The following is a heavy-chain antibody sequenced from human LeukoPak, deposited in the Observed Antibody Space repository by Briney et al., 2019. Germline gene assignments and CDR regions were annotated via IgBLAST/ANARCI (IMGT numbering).Heavy chain of an antibody. CDR1: GGSISSYY. CDR2: IYYSGST. CDR3: ARGDYYYGMDV. J-gene: IGHJ6*02. Sequence: SETLSLTCTVSGGSISSYYWSWIRQPPGKGLEWIGYIYYSGSTNYNPSLKSRVTISVDTSKNQFSLKLSSVTAADTAVYYCARGDYYYGMDVWGQGTTVTVSS. V-gene: IGHV4-59*01.